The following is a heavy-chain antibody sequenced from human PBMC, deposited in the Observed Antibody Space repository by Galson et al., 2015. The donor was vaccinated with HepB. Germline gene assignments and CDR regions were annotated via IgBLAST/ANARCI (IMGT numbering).Heavy chain of an antibody. CDR3: ARDLDCTNGVCNGGNWFDP. CDR2: ISSSSSYI. J-gene: IGHJ5*02. V-gene: IGHV3-21*01. Sequence: SLRLSCAASGFTFSSYSMNWVRQAPGKGLEWVSSISSSSSYIYYADSVKGRFTISRDNAKNSLYLQMNSLRAEDTAVYYCARDLDCTNGVCNGGNWFDPWGQGTLVTVSS. D-gene: IGHD2-8*01. CDR1: GFTFSSYS.